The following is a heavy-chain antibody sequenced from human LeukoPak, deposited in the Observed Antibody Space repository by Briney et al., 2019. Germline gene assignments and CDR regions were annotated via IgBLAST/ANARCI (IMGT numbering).Heavy chain of an antibody. V-gene: IGHV3-30*03. CDR3: ARDPEGLERRSGGVYYYYYGMDV. D-gene: IGHD1-1*01. Sequence: GGSLRLSCVASGFTFSNHGMHWVRQAPGKGLEWVAVISYDGSNKYYADSVKGRFTISRDNSKNTLYLQMNSLRAEDTAVYYCARDPEGLERRSGGVYYYYYGMDVWGQGTTVTVSS. J-gene: IGHJ6*02. CDR2: ISYDGSNK. CDR1: GFTFSNHG.